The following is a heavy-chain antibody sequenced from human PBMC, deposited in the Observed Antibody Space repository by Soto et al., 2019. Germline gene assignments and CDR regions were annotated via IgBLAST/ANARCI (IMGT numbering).Heavy chain of an antibody. CDR2: IYYSGST. V-gene: IGHV4-31*03. Sequence: PSETLSLTCSVTGCSISTGGYYWSWIRQHPGKGLEWIGYIYYSGSTYYNPSLKSRVTISVNTSKNQFSLNLSSVTAADTAVYYCARAGVVVATAIFDYWGQGALVTVSS. J-gene: IGHJ4*02. D-gene: IGHD2-21*02. CDR3: ARAGVVVATAIFDY. CDR1: GCSISTGGYY.